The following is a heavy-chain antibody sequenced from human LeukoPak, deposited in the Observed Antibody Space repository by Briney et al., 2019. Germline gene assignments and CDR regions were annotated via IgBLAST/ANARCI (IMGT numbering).Heavy chain of an antibody. CDR2: VSAGGTNT. CDR3: ARINCNGGTCYDYFDD. V-gene: IGHV3-23*01. J-gene: IGHJ4*02. Sequence: GGSLRLSCVGSPVTFGTSAMSWVRQAPGKGLEWVSAVSAGGTNTYYADSVEGRFTLSRDNSKDTLYLHMDSLRVEDTAQYFCARINCNGGTCYDYFDDWGQGTLVTVSS. D-gene: IGHD2-15*01. CDR1: PVTFGTSA.